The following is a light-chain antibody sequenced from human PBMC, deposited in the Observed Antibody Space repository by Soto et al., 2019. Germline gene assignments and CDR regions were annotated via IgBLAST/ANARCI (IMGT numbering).Light chain of an antibody. CDR2: EGS. CDR1: SSDVGSYNL. J-gene: IGLJ1*01. Sequence: QSVLTQPASVSGSPGQSITISCTGTSSDVGSYNLVSWYQQHPGKAPKLMIYEGSKRPSGVSNRFSGSKSGNTASLTSSGLQAEDEADYYCCSYAGSNSFGYVFGTGTKVTGL. CDR3: CSYAGSNSFGYV. V-gene: IGLV2-23*03.